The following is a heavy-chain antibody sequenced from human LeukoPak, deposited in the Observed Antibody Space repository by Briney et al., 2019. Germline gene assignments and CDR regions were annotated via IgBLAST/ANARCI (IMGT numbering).Heavy chain of an antibody. CDR2: IWYDGTNK. CDR3: AKDRGSYSTTADS. Sequence: GGSLRLSCAASGFTFSDYGIRWVRQAPGKGLEWVAVIWYDGTNKYYGDSVKGRFTISRDNSKNTLYLQMNSLRAEDTAVYYCAKDRGSYSTTADSWGQGTLVTVSS. V-gene: IGHV3-33*06. D-gene: IGHD1-26*01. J-gene: IGHJ5*01. CDR1: GFTFSDYG.